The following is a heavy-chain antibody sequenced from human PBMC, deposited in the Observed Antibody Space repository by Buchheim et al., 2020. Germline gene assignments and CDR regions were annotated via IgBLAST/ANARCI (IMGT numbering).Heavy chain of an antibody. V-gene: IGHV3-23*01. CDR2: IGGSGGGT. D-gene: IGHD2-2*01. CDR3: ARGLYCISTTCYEDYFDF. CDR1: GFTFTNYA. J-gene: IGHJ4*02. Sequence: EVQLLESGGGLVQPGGSLRLSCAASGFTFTNYAMTWVRQAPGKGLKWVSSIGGSGGGTYYADSVQGRFTISRDNSKNMLYLQLNSLRAEDTALYYCARGLYCISTTCYEDYFDFWGQGA.